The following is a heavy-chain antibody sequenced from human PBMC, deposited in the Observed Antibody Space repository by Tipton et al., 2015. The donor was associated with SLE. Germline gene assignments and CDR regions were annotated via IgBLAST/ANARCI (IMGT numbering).Heavy chain of an antibody. Sequence: TLSLTCTVSGGSINSYFWSWIRQPPGKGLEWIGYIYYSGSTNYNPSLKSRVTMSVDTSKNQISLKLSSVTAADTAVYYCARGSLTVVQGIKETKTRRYKWFDPWGQGTLVTVSS. CDR1: GGSINSYF. D-gene: IGHD3-10*01. V-gene: IGHV4-59*01. CDR2: IYYSGST. CDR3: ARGSLTVVQGIKETKTRRYKWFDP. J-gene: IGHJ5*02.